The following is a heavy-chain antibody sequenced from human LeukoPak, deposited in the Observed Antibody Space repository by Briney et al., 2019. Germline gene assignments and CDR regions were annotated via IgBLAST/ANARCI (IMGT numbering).Heavy chain of an antibody. CDR2: ISGGSSTI. CDR1: GFTFSSYS. V-gene: IGHV3-48*02. CDR3: ASFIAAAGKDFDY. Sequence: GGSLRLSCAASGFPSGFTFSSYSMNWVRQAPGKGLEWVSYISGGSSTIYYADSVKGRFTISRDNAKSSLYLQMNRLRDEDTAVYYCASFIAAAGKDFDYWGQGTLVTVSS. D-gene: IGHD6-13*01. J-gene: IGHJ4*02.